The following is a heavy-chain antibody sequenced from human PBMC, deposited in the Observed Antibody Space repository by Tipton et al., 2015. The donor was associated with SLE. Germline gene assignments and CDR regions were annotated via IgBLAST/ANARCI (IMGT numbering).Heavy chain of an antibody. CDR3: TRHYSGTYN. J-gene: IGHJ4*02. V-gene: IGHV4-38-2*02. CDR1: GYSISSGYY. CDR2: FYHGGNT. D-gene: IGHD1-26*01. Sequence: TLSLTCTVSGYSISSGYYWGWLRKSPGKGLEWIGSFYHGGNTYYNPSLKSRVSISGDTSKNQFSLQLTSVTAADTAVYFCTRHYSGTYNWGQGTLVTVSS.